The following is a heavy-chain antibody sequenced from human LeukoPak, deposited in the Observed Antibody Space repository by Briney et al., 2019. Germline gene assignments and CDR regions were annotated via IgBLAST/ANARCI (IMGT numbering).Heavy chain of an antibody. CDR1: GGTFSSYA. D-gene: IGHD2-8*01. V-gene: IGHV1-69*05. J-gene: IGHJ4*02. CDR3: ARDRRGLSYGVCYPNY. CDR2: IIPIFGTA. Sequence: SVKVSCKASGGTFSSYAISWVRQAPGQGLEWMGGIIPIFGTANYAQKFQGRVTMTRDTSTSTVYMELSSLRSEDTAVYYCARDRRGLSYGVCYPNYWGQGTLVTVSS.